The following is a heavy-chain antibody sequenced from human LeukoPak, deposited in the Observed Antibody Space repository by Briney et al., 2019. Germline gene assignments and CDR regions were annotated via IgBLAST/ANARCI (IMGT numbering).Heavy chain of an antibody. D-gene: IGHD2-15*01. CDR1: GYTFTSYW. Sequence: GESLKISCKGSGYTFTSYWISWVRQLPGKGLEWMGRIDPSDSYTNYSPSFQGHVPISTDKSISTAYLQWSSLKASDTAMYYCARHVCSGSSCYYGMDVWGQGTTVTVSS. CDR2: IDPSDSYT. CDR3: ARHVCSGSSCYYGMDV. V-gene: IGHV5-10-1*01. J-gene: IGHJ6*02.